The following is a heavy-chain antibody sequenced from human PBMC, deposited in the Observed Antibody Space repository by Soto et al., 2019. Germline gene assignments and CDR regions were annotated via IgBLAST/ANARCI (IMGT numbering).Heavy chain of an antibody. V-gene: IGHV4-31*03. CDR3: ARSPSTRPESYGMDV. CDR1: GGSISSGGYY. Sequence: QVQLQESGPGLVKPSQTLSLTCTVSGGSISSGGYYWSWIRQHPGKGLAWIGYIYYSGSTYYNPSLKSRVTISVDTSKNQFSPKLSSVTAADTAVYYCARSPSTRPESYGMDVWGQGTTVTVSS. J-gene: IGHJ6*02. CDR2: IYYSGST.